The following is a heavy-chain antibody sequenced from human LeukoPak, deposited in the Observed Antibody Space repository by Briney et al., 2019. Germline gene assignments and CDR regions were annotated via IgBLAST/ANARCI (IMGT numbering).Heavy chain of an antibody. CDR2: ISSSSSTI. V-gene: IGHV3-48*04. J-gene: IGHJ4*02. CDR1: GFTFSSYS. Sequence: GGSLRLSCAASGFTFSSYSMNWVRQAPGKGLEWVSYISSSSSTIYYADSVKGRFTISRDNAKNSQYLQMNSLRAEDTAVYYCAKGPLIAVAGTTWDYWGQGTLVTVSS. D-gene: IGHD6-19*01. CDR3: AKGPLIAVAGTTWDY.